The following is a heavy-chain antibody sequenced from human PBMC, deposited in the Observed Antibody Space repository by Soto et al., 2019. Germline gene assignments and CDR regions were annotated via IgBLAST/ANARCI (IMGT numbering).Heavy chain of an antibody. V-gene: IGHV3-7*03. J-gene: IGHJ4*02. CDR3: ARDRGFRRPYYYFDY. CDR2: IKQDGSEK. CDR1: GFTFSSYW. Sequence: GGSLRLSCAASGFTFSSYWMSWVRQAPGKGLEWVANIKQDGSEKYYVDSVKGRFTISRDNAKNSLYLQMNSLRAEDTAVYYCARDRGFRRPYYYFDYWGQGTLVTVSS.